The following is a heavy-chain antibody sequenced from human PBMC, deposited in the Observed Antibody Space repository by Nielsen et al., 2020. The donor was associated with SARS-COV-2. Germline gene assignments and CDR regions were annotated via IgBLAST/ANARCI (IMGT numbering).Heavy chain of an antibody. CDR2: IKPDGSEK. J-gene: IGHJ6*02. CDR1: GFTFSYSA. CDR3: ASPAQGSSGTYYYYGLDV. V-gene: IGHV3-7*01. D-gene: IGHD1-26*01. Sequence: GGSLRLSCAASGFTFSYSAMSWVRQSPGKGLEWVADIKPDGSEKFYVDSVKGRFTISRDNAKNSMSLQMNSLRTEDTAVYYCASPAQGSSGTYYYYGLDVWGQGTTVTVSS.